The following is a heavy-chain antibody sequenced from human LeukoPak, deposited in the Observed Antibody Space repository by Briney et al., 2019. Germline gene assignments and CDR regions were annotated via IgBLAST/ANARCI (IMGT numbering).Heavy chain of an antibody. D-gene: IGHD6-13*01. J-gene: IGHJ4*02. CDR1: GYTFTSYY. CDR2: MNPNSGNT. CDR3: ATGARQQRDFDY. V-gene: IGHV1-8*02. Sequence: ASVKVSCKASGYTFTSYYMHWVRQATGQGLEWMGWMNPNSGNTGYAQKFQGRVTMTEDTSTDTAYMELSSLRSEDTAVYYCATGARQQRDFDYWGQGTLVTVSS.